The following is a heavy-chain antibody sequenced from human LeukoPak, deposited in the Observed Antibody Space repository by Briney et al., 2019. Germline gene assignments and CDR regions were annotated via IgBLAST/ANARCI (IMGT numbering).Heavy chain of an antibody. Sequence: PGGSLRLSCAASGFTFSSYSMNWVRQAPGKGLEWVSSIGSSSSYIYYADSVKGRFTISRDNAKNSLYLQMNSLRAEDTAVYYCARDLGWSYYDSSGYPFDYWGQGTLVTVSS. V-gene: IGHV3-21*01. J-gene: IGHJ4*02. CDR2: IGSSSSYI. CDR3: ARDLGWSYYDSSGYPFDY. CDR1: GFTFSSYS. D-gene: IGHD3-22*01.